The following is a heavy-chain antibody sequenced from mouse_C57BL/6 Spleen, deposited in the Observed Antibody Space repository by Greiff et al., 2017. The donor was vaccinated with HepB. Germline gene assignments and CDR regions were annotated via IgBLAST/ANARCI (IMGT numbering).Heavy chain of an antibody. CDR1: GFTFSDYG. D-gene: IGHD2-4*01. V-gene: IGHV5-17*01. CDR2: ISSGSSTI. Sequence: EVKLMESGGGLVKPGGSLKLSCAASGFTFSDYGMHWVRQAPEKGLEWVAYISSGSSTIYYADTVKGRFTISRDNAKNTLFLQMTSLRSEDTAMYYCARADYHYIDYWGQGTTLTVSS. J-gene: IGHJ2*01. CDR3: ARADYHYIDY.